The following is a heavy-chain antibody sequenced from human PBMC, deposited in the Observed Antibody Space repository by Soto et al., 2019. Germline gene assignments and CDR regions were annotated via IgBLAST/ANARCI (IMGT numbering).Heavy chain of an antibody. CDR1: GFTFSSYG. D-gene: IGHD3-22*01. V-gene: IGHV3-30*18. CDR2: ISCDGSNK. Sequence: QVQLVESGGGVVQPGRSLRLSCAASGFTFSSYGMHWVRQAPGKGLEWVAVISCDGSNKYYADSVKGRFTISRDNSKNTLYLQMNSLRAEDTAVYYCAKDRYSSGYYYDYWGQGTLVTFSS. J-gene: IGHJ4*02. CDR3: AKDRYSSGYYYDY.